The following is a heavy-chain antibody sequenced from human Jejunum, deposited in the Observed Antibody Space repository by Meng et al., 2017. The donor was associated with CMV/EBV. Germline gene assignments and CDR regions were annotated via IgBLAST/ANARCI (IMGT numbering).Heavy chain of an antibody. CDR1: GGTFSSYA. CDR3: ANAHGISSPHFDS. J-gene: IGHJ4*02. CDR2: NIPMFGTT. D-gene: IGHD6-6*01. Sequence: KASGGTFSSYAINWVRQAPGQGLEWMGANIPMFGTTNYAQKFQGRVTFTTDESASTVYMDLSSLRSEDTAIYYCANAHGISSPHFDSWGQGTLVHRLL. V-gene: IGHV1-69*05.